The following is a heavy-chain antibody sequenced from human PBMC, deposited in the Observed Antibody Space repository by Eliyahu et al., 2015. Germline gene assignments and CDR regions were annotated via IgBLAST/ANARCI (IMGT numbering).Heavy chain of an antibody. D-gene: IGHD1-26*01. V-gene: IGHV4-38-2*02. CDR2: IYHSGST. J-gene: IGHJ6*02. CDR3: ARDEWRRELRVYYYYGMDV. Sequence: QVQLQESGPGLVKPSETLSLTCAVSGYSISSGYYWGWIRQPPGKGLEWIGSIYHSGSTYYNPSLKSRVTISVDTSKNQFSLKLSSVTAADTAVYYCARDEWRRELRVYYYYGMDVWGQGTTVTVSS. CDR1: GYSISSGYY.